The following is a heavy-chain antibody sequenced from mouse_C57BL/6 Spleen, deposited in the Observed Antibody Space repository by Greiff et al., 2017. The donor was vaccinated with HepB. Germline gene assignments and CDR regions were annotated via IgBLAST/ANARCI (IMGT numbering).Heavy chain of an antibody. V-gene: IGHV1-26*01. CDR3: AGQLRLRPYAMDY. CDR2: INPNNGGT. CDR1: GYTFTDYY. D-gene: IGHD3-2*02. Sequence: EVQLQQSGPELVKPGASVKISCKASGYTFTDYYMNWVKQSNGKSLEWIGDINPNNGGTSYNQKFKGKATLTVDKSSSTAYMELRSLTSEESAVYYCAGQLRLRPYAMDYWGQGTSVTVSS. J-gene: IGHJ4*01.